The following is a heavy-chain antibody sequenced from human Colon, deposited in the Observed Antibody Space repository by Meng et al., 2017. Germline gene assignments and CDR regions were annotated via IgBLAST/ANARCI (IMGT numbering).Heavy chain of an antibody. Sequence: QVQLQESGPGLGKPSETLSLTCTVSGGAFDSYHWNWIRQPPGEAPEWIGNIDYTGSTNYNPSFNSRVTISVDTSKSQFSLRMTSMTAADTAVYYCARGYWFDPWGQGTLVTISS. V-gene: IGHV4-59*01. CDR2: IDYTGST. J-gene: IGHJ5*02. CDR1: GGAFDSYH. CDR3: ARGYWFDP.